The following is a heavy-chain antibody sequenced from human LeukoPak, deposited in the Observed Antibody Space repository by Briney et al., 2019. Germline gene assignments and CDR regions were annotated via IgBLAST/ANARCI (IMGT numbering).Heavy chain of an antibody. V-gene: IGHV1-69*13. CDR3: ARDHLNYGDYLDAFDI. CDR1: GGTFSSYA. J-gene: IGHJ3*02. Sequence: SVTVSCTASGGTFSSYAISWVRQAPGQGLEWMGGIIPIFGTANYAQKFQGRVTITADESTSTAYMELSSLRSEDTAVYYCARDHLNYGDYLDAFDIWGQGTMVTVSS. CDR2: IIPIFGTA. D-gene: IGHD4-17*01.